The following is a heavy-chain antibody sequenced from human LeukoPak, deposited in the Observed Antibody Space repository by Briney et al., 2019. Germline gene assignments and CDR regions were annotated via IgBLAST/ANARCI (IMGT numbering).Heavy chain of an antibody. J-gene: IGHJ4*02. CDR1: GGTFSSYA. CDR2: IIPIFGTA. Sequence: ASVKVSCKASGGTFSSYAISWVRQAPGQGLGWMGGIIPIFGTANYAQKFQGRVTMTRDMSTSTVYMELSSLRSEDMAVYYCARESQFCSGGTCYSDRFDYWGQGTLVTVSS. D-gene: IGHD2-15*01. V-gene: IGHV1-69*05. CDR3: ARESQFCSGGTCYSDRFDY.